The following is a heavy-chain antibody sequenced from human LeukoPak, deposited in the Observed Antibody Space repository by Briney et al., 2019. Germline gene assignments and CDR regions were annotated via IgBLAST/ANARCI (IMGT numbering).Heavy chain of an antibody. V-gene: IGHV4-59*01. CDR1: GGSISSYH. CDR3: ARSGYYDILTGYFGLNWYFDL. Sequence: PSETLSLTCTVSGGSISSYHWSWIRQPPGKGLEWIGYIYYSGSTNYNPSLKSRVTISVDTSKNQFSLKLSSVTAADTAVYYCARSGYYDILTGYFGLNWYFDLWGRGTLVTVSS. CDR2: IYYSGST. J-gene: IGHJ2*01. D-gene: IGHD3-9*01.